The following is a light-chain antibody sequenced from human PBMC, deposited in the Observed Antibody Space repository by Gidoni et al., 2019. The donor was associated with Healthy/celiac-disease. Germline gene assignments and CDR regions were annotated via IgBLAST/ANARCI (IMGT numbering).Light chain of an antibody. CDR2: QDS. V-gene: IGLV3-1*01. CDR1: KLGDKY. Sequence: YELTQPPSVSVSPGQTASITCSGDKLGDKYACWYQQKPGQSPVLVIYQDSKRPSGIPERFSGSNSGNTATLTISGTQAMDEADYYCQAWDSSTAVFGGGTKLTAL. J-gene: IGLJ2*01. CDR3: QAWDSSTAV.